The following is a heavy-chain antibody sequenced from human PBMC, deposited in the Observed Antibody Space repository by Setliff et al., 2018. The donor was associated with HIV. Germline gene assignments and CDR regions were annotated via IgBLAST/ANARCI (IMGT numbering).Heavy chain of an antibody. CDR3: ARERPPLEGWGDYFDH. CDR1: RDSIKNYY. Sequence: PSETLSLTCTVSRDSIKNYYWNWIRQPPGKGLEWIGKIYSSGNTFYNSSLKSRVSIAVATSKNHFSLRLRSVTAADTAIYYCARERPPLEGWGDYFDHWGQGTLVTVSS. J-gene: IGHJ4*02. V-gene: IGHV4-4*08. CDR2: IYSSGNT. D-gene: IGHD3-3*01.